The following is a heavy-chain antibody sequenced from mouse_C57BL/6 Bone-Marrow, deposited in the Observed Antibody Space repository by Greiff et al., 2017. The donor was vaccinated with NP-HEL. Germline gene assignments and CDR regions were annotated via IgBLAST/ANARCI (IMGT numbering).Heavy chain of an antibody. D-gene: IGHD2-4*01. CDR1: GYTFTSYW. Sequence: QVQLQQPGAELVRPGSSVKLSCKASGYTFTSYWMDWVKQRPGQGLEWIGNIYPSDSETHYNQKFKDKATLTVDKSSSTAYMQLSSLTSEDSAVYYCARNVDYRVPYYFDYWGQGTTLTVSS. J-gene: IGHJ2*01. V-gene: IGHV1-61*01. CDR3: ARNVDYRVPYYFDY. CDR2: IYPSDSET.